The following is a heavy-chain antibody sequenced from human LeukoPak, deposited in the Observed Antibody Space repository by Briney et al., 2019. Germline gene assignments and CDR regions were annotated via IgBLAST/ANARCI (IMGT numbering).Heavy chain of an antibody. CDR1: GFTFSNAL. D-gene: IGHD3-16*02. J-gene: IGHJ5*02. CDR2: IKRKTDGGTT. CDR3: TTGLST. Sequence: GGSLRLSCAASGFTFSNALMSWVRQAPGKGLEWVGRIKRKTDGGTTEYCTPVKGRFTISRDDSKNTVFLQMNSLKTEDTAVYYCTTGLSTWGQGTLVTVSS. V-gene: IGHV3-15*01.